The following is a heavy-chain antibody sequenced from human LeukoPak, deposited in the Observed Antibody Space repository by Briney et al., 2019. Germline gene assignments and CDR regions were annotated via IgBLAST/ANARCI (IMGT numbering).Heavy chain of an antibody. D-gene: IGHD3-10*01. J-gene: IGHJ4*02. CDR2: ISGSGGST. CDR1: GFTFSSYA. CDR3: AKALSRVRTEGIDY. V-gene: IGHV3-23*01. Sequence: GGSLRLSCAASGFTFSSYAMSWVRQASGKGLEWVSAISGSGGSTYYADSVKGRFTISRDNSKNTLYLQMNSLRAEDTAVYYCAKALSRVRTEGIDYWGQGTLVTVSS.